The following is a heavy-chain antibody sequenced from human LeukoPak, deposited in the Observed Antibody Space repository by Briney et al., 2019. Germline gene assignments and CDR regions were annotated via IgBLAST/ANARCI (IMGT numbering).Heavy chain of an antibody. Sequence: SETLSLTCSVSGGSISNYYWSWIRQPPMKGLEWIGYIHDSGDTDYSPSPESRVAISVDTSKNEFSLKLRSVTAADTAVYYCARGDFWSLKGNYFDYWGQGSLVTVSS. CDR2: IHDSGDT. CDR1: GGSISNYY. J-gene: IGHJ4*02. CDR3: ARGDFWSLKGNYFDY. V-gene: IGHV4-59*01. D-gene: IGHD3-3*01.